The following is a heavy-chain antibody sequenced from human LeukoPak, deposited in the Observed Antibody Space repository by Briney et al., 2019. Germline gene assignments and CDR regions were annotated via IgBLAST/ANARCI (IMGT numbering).Heavy chain of an antibody. V-gene: IGHV3-74*01. CDR3: ARSMLLRYYFDY. J-gene: IGHJ4*02. CDR1: GFNFSSYW. Sequence: GGSLRLSCAASGFNFSSYWMHWVRQAPGKGLVWISRINYDGTTTSYADSVKGRFTISRDNAKNTLYLQMNSLRAEDTAVYYCARSMLLRYYFDYWGLGTLVTVSS. CDR2: INYDGTTT. D-gene: IGHD3-10*02.